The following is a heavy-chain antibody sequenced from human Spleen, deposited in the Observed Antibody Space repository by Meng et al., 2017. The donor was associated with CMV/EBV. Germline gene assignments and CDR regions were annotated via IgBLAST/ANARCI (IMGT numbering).Heavy chain of an antibody. CDR3: ARAKNVLRFLEWLLYADY. CDR2: ISAYNGNT. J-gene: IGHJ4*02. Sequence: TLTIYGISWVRQAPGQGLEWMGWISAYNGNTNYAQKLQGRVTMTTDTSTSTAYMELRSLRSDDTAVYYCARAKNVLRFLEWLLYADYWGQGTLVTVSS. D-gene: IGHD3-3*01. CDR1: TLTIYG. V-gene: IGHV1-18*01.